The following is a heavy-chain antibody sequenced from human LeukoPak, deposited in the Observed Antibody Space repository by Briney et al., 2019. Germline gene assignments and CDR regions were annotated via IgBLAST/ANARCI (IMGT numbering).Heavy chain of an antibody. J-gene: IGHJ4*02. CDR1: GGSTSTYY. CDR3: ARPSRDDFRYTFAY. CDR2: MYNGGST. Sequence: SETLSLTCTVSGGSTSTYYWSWIRQPPGKGLEWIGYMYNGGSTNYNPSLKSRVTISVDTSKNQFSLKLSSVTAADTAVYYCARPSRDDFRYTFAYWGQGTLVTVSS. D-gene: IGHD5-24*01. V-gene: IGHV4-59*01.